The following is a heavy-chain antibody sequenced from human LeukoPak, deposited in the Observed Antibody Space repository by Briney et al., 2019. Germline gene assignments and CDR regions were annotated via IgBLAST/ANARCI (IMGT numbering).Heavy chain of an antibody. D-gene: IGHD5-18*01. CDR1: GGSISSYF. CDR3: ARHADTALVNRHFDY. CDR2: IFYSGNT. J-gene: IGHJ4*02. Sequence: SEPLSLTCTVSGGSISSYFWSWIRQPPGKALEWIGYIFYSGNTNYNPSLKSRLTISVDTSKNQFSLKLNSVTAADTAVYYGARHADTALVNRHFDYWGQGTLVTVSS. V-gene: IGHV4-59*08.